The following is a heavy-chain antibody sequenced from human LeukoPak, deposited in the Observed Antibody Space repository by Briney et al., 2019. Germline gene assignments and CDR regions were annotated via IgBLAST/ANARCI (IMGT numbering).Heavy chain of an antibody. CDR2: ISAYNGNT. Sequence: ASVKVSCKASGHTFTSYGISWVRQAPGQGLEWMGWISAYNGNTNYAQKLQGRVTMTTDTSTSTAYMELRSLRSDDTAVYYCARDRFGAYYYDSSGYYGLGYWGQGTLVTVSS. J-gene: IGHJ4*02. D-gene: IGHD3-22*01. CDR3: ARDRFGAYYYDSSGYYGLGY. CDR1: GHTFTSYG. V-gene: IGHV1-18*01.